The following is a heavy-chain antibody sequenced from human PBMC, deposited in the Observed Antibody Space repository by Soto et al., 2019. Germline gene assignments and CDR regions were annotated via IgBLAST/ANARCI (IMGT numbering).Heavy chain of an antibody. D-gene: IGHD6-13*01. Sequence: PSETLSLTCTVSGGSISSYYWSWIRQPPGKGLEWIGYIYYSGSTNYNPSLKSRVTISVDTSKNQFSLKLSSVTAADTAVYYCASKRTAAALIDYWGQGTLVTVSS. CDR3: ASKRTAAALIDY. J-gene: IGHJ4*02. V-gene: IGHV4-59*01. CDR1: GGSISSYY. CDR2: IYYSGST.